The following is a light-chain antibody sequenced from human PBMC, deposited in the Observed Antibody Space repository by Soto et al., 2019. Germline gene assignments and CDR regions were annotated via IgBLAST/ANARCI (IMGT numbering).Light chain of an antibody. J-gene: IGKJ2*01. CDR1: QSVSNN. V-gene: IGKV3-15*01. Sequence: ETVMTQSPPTLSVSPGERATLSCRASQSVSNNLAWFQQNPGQPPRLLIFDASTRATGIPARFSGSGSGTEFTLTISSLQSEDFAVYYCQQYNSWPYTFGQGTKLEIK. CDR3: QQYNSWPYT. CDR2: DAS.